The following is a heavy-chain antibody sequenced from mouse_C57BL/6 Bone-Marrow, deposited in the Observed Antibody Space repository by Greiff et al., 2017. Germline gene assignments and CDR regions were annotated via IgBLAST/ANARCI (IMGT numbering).Heavy chain of an antibody. CDR2: IHPNSGST. J-gene: IGHJ2*01. Sequence: VQLQQPGAELVKPGASVKLSCKASGYTFTSYWMHWVKQRPGQGLEWIGMIHPNSGSTNYNEKFKSKATLTVDKSSSTAYMQLSSLTSEDSAVYYCARDGLDGSSIFDYWGQGTTLTVSS. CDR3: ARDGLDGSSIFDY. D-gene: IGHD1-1*01. CDR1: GYTFTSYW. V-gene: IGHV1-64*01.